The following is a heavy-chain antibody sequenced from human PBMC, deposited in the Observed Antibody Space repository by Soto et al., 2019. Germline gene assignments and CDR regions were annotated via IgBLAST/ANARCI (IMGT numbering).Heavy chain of an antibody. CDR1: GFTFSIYA. D-gene: IGHD1-1*01. Sequence: GGSLRLSCAASGFTFSIYAMSWVRQARGKGLEWVSAISGSGGSTYYADSVKGRFTISRDNSKNTLYLQMNSLRAEDTSVYYCAKPIAPKRRSDFDYWGQGTLVTVSS. V-gene: IGHV3-23*01. CDR2: ISGSGGST. CDR3: AKPIAPKRRSDFDY. J-gene: IGHJ4*02.